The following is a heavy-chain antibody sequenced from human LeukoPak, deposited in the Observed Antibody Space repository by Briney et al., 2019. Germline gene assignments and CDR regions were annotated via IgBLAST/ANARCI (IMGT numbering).Heavy chain of an antibody. D-gene: IGHD5-18*01. V-gene: IGHV4-4*07. CDR3: ARDVGGYNYGYSLDY. CDR1: GGSISSYY. Sequence: SETLSLTCTVSGGSISSYYWNWVRQPAGKGLEWIGRIYTSGSTSYNSSLKSRVTMSVDTSKDQFSLKLSSVTAADTAVYYCARDVGGYNYGYSLDYWGQGTLVSVSS. CDR2: IYTSGST. J-gene: IGHJ4*02.